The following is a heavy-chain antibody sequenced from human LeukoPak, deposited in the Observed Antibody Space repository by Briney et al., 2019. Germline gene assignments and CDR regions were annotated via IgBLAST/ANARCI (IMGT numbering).Heavy chain of an antibody. Sequence: SETLSLTCTVSSGSIPSYWWSWIRQPPGKGLEWIGEIYHSGSTNYNPSLKSRVTISVDKSKNQFSLKLSSVTAADTAVYYCARGGSGSYYPFDYWGQGTLVTVSS. V-gene: IGHV4-4*02. J-gene: IGHJ4*02. CDR3: ARGGSGSYYPFDY. CDR1: SGSIPSYW. D-gene: IGHD3-10*01. CDR2: IYHSGST.